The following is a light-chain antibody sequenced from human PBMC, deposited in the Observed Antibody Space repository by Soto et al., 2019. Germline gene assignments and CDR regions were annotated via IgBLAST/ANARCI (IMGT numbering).Light chain of an antibody. V-gene: IGKV3-15*01. CDR3: QQYNNWPPWP. J-gene: IGKJ1*01. CDR2: GAS. Sequence: EIVMTQSPATLSVSPGERATLSCRASQSVSSNLAWYQQKPGQAPRLLIYGASTRATGIPARFSGSGSGTESTLTISSLQSEDFAVYYCQQYNNWPPWPFGQGTKVEIK. CDR1: QSVSSN.